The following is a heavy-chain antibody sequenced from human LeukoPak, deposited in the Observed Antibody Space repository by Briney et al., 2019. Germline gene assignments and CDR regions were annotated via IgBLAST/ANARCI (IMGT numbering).Heavy chain of an antibody. CDR1: GYSISTGYY. V-gene: IGHV4-38-2*02. J-gene: IGHJ3*02. CDR3: ARETFDI. CDR2: FYHGGST. Sequence: PSETLSLTCTVSGYSISTGYYWDWIRQPPGKGLEWIGTFYHGGSTYYNPSLKSRVTISVDTSKNQFSLNLTSVTAADTAVYYCARETFDIWGQGTMVTVSS.